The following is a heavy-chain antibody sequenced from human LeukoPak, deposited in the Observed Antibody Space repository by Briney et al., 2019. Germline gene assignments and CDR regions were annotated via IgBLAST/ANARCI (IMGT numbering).Heavy chain of an antibody. J-gene: IGHJ4*02. Sequence: PSETLSLTCAVSGYSISSGYYWGWIRQPPGKGLEWIGSIYHSGSTYYNPSLKSRVTISVDTSKIQFSLKLSSVAATDTAVYFCARLRFDFWSGYTHPYFDYWGQGTLVTVSS. V-gene: IGHV4-38-2*01. CDR3: ARLRFDFWSGYTHPYFDY. CDR1: GYSISSGYY. D-gene: IGHD3-3*01. CDR2: IYHSGST.